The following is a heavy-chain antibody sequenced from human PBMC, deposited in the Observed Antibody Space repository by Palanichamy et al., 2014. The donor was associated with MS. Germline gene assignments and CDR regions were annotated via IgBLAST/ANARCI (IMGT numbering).Heavy chain of an antibody. D-gene: IGHD5-12*01. Sequence: EVQLVESGGGLVKPGGSLRLSCAASGFTFSSYSMNWVRQAPGKGLEWVPSISRDSSYIYYADSLKGRFTISRDNAKNSLYLQMSSLRAEDTAVYYCARVSVPAHPNYSGYDWWPFDIWGQGTMVTVSS. CDR1: GFTFSSYS. V-gene: IGHV3-21*01. CDR2: ISRDSSYI. J-gene: IGHJ3*02. CDR3: ARVSVPAHPNYSGYDWWPFDI.